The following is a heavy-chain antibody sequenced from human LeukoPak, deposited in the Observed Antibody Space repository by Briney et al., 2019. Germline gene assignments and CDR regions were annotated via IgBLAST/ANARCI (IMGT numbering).Heavy chain of an antibody. J-gene: IGHJ4*02. CDR3: AKAGSIRFDY. Sequence: PGGSLRLSCAASGFTFSGYWMHWVRQAPGKGLVWVSRINSDGSSTTYADSVKGRFTISRDNSKNTLFLQMNSLRAEDTAVYYCAKAGSIRFDYWGQGTLVTVSS. V-gene: IGHV3-74*01. D-gene: IGHD1-26*01. CDR1: GFTFSGYW. CDR2: INSDGSST.